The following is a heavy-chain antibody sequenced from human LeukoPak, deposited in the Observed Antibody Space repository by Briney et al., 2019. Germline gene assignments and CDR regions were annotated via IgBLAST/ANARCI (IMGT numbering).Heavy chain of an antibody. D-gene: IGHD3-9*01. Sequence: PSETLSLTCTVSGDSISSYYRSWIRQPPGKGLEWIGYIYYSGSTNYNPSLKSRVTISVDTSKNQFSLRLSSVTAADTAVYYCARITIFPPVYYYYGMDVWGQGTTVTVSS. CDR1: GDSISSYY. CDR3: ARITIFPPVYYYYGMDV. V-gene: IGHV4-59*12. J-gene: IGHJ6*02. CDR2: IYYSGST.